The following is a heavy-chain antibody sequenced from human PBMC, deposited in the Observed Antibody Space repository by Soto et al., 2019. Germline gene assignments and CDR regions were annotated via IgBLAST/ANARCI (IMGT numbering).Heavy chain of an antibody. Sequence: SETLSLTCTVSGGSVNNNAYSWTWIRQHPGKGPECIGHIYHSGSTNYNPSLKSRVTISVDKSKNQFSLKLSSVTAADTAVYYCARLEWLDNWFDPWGQGTLVTVSS. CDR2: IYHSGST. CDR1: GGSVNNNAYS. V-gene: IGHV4-30-2*01. D-gene: IGHD3-3*01. CDR3: ARLEWLDNWFDP. J-gene: IGHJ5*02.